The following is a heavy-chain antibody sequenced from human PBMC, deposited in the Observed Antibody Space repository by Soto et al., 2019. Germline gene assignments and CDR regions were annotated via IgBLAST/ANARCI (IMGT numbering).Heavy chain of an antibody. D-gene: IGHD3-10*01. CDR2: IYYSGST. Sequence: SETLSLTCTVSGGSVSSYYWSWIRQPPGKGLEWIGYIYYSGSTNYNPSLKSRVTISVDTSKNQISLKLSSVTAADTAVYYCARHLLIRGVIAYYYMDVWGKGTTVPVSS. J-gene: IGHJ6*03. CDR1: GGSVSSYY. V-gene: IGHV4-59*08. CDR3: ARHLLIRGVIAYYYMDV.